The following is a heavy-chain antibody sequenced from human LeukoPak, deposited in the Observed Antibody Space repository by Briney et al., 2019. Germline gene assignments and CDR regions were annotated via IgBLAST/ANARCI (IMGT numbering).Heavy chain of an antibody. Sequence: GGSLRLSCVASGFTFSNYAMSWVRQAPGKGLEWVSVISGSGSSASYADSVKGRFTISRDNSKNTLHLQMNSLRAEDTAAYYCARGLGGGYYSAFDFWGQGTLVTASS. V-gene: IGHV3-23*01. J-gene: IGHJ3*01. CDR2: ISGSGSSA. CDR1: GFTFSNYA. D-gene: IGHD1-26*01. CDR3: ARGLGGGYYSAFDF.